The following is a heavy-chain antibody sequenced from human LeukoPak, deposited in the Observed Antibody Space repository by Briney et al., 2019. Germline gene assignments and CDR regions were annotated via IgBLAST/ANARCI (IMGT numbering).Heavy chain of an antibody. V-gene: IGHV3-64D*09. CDR3: VKDHGGYFDY. CDR2: ISSNGGST. J-gene: IGHJ4*02. CDR1: GFTFSSYS. D-gene: IGHD4-23*01. Sequence: GGSLRLSCAASGFTFSSYSMNWVRQAPGKGLEYVSAISSNGGSTYYADSVKGRFTISRDNSKNTLYLQMSSLRAEDTAVYYCVKDHGGYFDYWGQGTLVTVSS.